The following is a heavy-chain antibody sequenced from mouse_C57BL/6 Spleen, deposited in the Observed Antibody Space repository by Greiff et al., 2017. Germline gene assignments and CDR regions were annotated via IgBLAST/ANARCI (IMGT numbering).Heavy chain of an antibody. CDR2: INPSNGGI. CDR3: ARWAGAVAYWYFDV. CDR1: GYTFTSYW. J-gene: IGHJ1*03. Sequence: QVQLQQPGTELVKPGASVKLSCKASGYTFTSYWMHWVKQRPGKGLEWFGYINPSNGGINYTEKFKSKVTLSVDKSSSTAYLQLSSLTSEDSAVYYCARWAGAVAYWYFDVWDTGTAVTVSS. D-gene: IGHD1-1*02. V-gene: IGHV1-53*01.